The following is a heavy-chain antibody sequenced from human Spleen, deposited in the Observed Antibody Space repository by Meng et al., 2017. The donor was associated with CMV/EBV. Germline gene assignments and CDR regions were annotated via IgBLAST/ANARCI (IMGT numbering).Heavy chain of an antibody. CDR2: IYYSGST. CDR1: GGSSISYY. CDR3: AREASY. J-gene: IGHJ4*02. V-gene: IGHV4-4*07. Sequence: LTESGPGLVKPSWTLSLTRPVSGGSSISYYCRWIRPPAGKGLEWIGSIYYSGSTYYNPSLKSRVTISVDTSKNQFSLKLSSVTAADTAVYYCAREASYWGQGTLVTVSS.